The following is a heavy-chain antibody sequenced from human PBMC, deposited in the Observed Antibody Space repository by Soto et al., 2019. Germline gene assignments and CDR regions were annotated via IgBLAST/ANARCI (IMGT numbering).Heavy chain of an antibody. V-gene: IGHV4-4*07. J-gene: IGHJ6*02. CDR1: GGSISSYY. Sequence: SETLSLTCTVSGGSISSYYWSWIRQPAGKGLEWIGRIYTSGSTNYNPSLKSRVTMSVDTSKNQFSLKLSSVTAADTAVYYCARGIVATRPYYYYGMDVWGQGATVTVSS. CDR3: ARGIVATRPYYYYGMDV. D-gene: IGHD5-12*01. CDR2: IYTSGST.